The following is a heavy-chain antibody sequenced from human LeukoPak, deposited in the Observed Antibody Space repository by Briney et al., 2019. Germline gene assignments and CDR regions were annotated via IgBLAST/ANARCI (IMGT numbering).Heavy chain of an antibody. D-gene: IGHD3-16*01. CDR2: IKQDGSEK. CDR1: GFTFSNYW. V-gene: IGHV3-7*04. J-gene: IGHJ4*02. CDR3: ARAMSTFGGVRNYFDS. Sequence: GGSLRLSCAASGFTFSNYWMSWVRQAPGKGLEWVANIKQDGSEKYYVDSVKGRFTISRDNAKNSLYLQMNSLRAEDTAVYYCARAMSTFGGVRNYFDSWGQGTLVTVSS.